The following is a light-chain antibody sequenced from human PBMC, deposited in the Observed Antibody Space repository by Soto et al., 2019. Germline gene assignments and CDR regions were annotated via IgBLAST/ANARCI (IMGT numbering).Light chain of an antibody. Sequence: QTVVTQPPSVSGAPGQRVTISCTGSSSNIGAVYDVHWYQQVPGTAPRLLISNNNNRPSGVPDRFSGYKSGTSASLDITGLQPDDEADYYCQSYDSSLSAVVFGGGTKLTVL. CDR3: QSYDSSLSAVV. CDR1: SSNIGAVYD. J-gene: IGLJ2*01. V-gene: IGLV1-40*01. CDR2: NNN.